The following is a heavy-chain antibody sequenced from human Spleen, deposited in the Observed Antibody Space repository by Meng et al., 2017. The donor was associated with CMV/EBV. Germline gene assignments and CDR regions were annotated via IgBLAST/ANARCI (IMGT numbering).Heavy chain of an antibody. CDR2: IYHSGST. J-gene: IGHJ5*02. Sequence: LTCGVSGGAISRRNWWSWVRQAPGKGLEWIGEIYHSGSTNDNPSLKSRVTISVDKSKNQFSLKLSSVTAADTAVYYCARDHTYGDTSWGQGTLVTVSS. CDR1: GGAISRRNW. CDR3: ARDHTYGDTS. V-gene: IGHV4-4*02. D-gene: IGHD4-17*01.